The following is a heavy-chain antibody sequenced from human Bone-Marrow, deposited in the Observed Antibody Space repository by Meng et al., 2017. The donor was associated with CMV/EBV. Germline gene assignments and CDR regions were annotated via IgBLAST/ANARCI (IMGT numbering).Heavy chain of an antibody. D-gene: IGHD4-11*01. J-gene: IGHJ6*02. CDR1: GFTFSSYG. CDR2: IRYDGSNK. Sequence: GESLKISCAASGFTFSSYGMHWVRQAPGKGLEWVAFIRYDGSNKYYADSVKGRFTISRDNSKNTLYLQMNSLRAEDTAVYYCARVDPYSNYGLYGMDVWGQGTTVPSP. CDR3: ARVDPYSNYGLYGMDV. V-gene: IGHV3-30*02.